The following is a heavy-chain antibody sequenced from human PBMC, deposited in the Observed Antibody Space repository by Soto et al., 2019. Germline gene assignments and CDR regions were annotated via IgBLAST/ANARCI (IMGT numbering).Heavy chain of an antibody. V-gene: IGHV1-69*06. D-gene: IGHD6-19*01. CDR2: IIPIFGTA. J-gene: IGHJ6*02. CDR3: ASPPRLAYYYYGMDV. CDR1: GGTFSSYA. Sequence: SVKVSCKASGGTFSSYAISWVRQAPGQGLEWMGGIIPIFGTANYAQKFQGRVTITADKSTSTAYMELSSLRSEDTAVYYCASPPRLAYYYYGMDVRGQGTTVTVSS.